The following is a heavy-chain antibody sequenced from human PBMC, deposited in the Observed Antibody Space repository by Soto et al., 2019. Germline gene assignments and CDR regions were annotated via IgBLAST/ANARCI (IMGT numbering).Heavy chain of an antibody. V-gene: IGHV3-74*01. J-gene: IGHJ6*02. D-gene: IGHD5-12*01. CDR3: ARDRVPTAHDFYYGMDV. CDR1: GFTFIAYW. Sequence: LRLSCAASGFTFIAYWMHWVRQAPGKGLVWVSRINSDGSSTSYADSVKGRFTISRDNAKNTLYLQMNSLRADDTAVYYCARDRVPTAHDFYYGMDVWGQGTTVTVSS. CDR2: INSDGSST.